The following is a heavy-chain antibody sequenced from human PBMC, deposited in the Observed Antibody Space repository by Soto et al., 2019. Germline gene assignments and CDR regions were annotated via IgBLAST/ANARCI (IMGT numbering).Heavy chain of an antibody. V-gene: IGHV3-9*01. CDR3: AKAYCSGGSCYLAPYYFDY. Sequence: EVQLVESGGGLVQPGRSLRLSYAASGFTFDDYAMHWVRQAPGKGLEWVSGISWNSGSIGYADSVKDRFTISRDNAKNSLYLQMNSLRAEDTALYYCAKAYCSGGSCYLAPYYFDYWGQGTLVTVSS. J-gene: IGHJ4*02. CDR1: GFTFDDYA. CDR2: ISWNSGSI. D-gene: IGHD2-15*01.